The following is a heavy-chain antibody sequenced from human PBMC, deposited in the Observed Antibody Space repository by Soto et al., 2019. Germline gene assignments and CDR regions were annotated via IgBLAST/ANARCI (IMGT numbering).Heavy chain of an antibody. J-gene: IGHJ4*02. CDR2: ISYDETDK. D-gene: IGHD4-17*01. CDR3: ASNKKDDYGDYVTPN. CDR1: GFTFSSYG. V-gene: IGHV3-30*03. Sequence: QVQLVESGGGVVQPGRSLRLSCAASGFTFSSYGMHWVRQAPGKGLEWVAVISYDETDKYYADSVKGRFTISRDNSKNTLYLQMNSLRAEDTAVYYCASNKKDDYGDYVTPNWGQGTLVTVSS.